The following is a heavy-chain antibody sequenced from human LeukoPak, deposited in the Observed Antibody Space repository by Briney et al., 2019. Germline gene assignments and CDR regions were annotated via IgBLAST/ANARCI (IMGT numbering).Heavy chain of an antibody. J-gene: IGHJ4*02. CDR3: ARDHEGSSGYFDY. CDR1: GFTLSSYS. CDR2: ISRSSSFI. Sequence: GGSLRLSCAASGFTLSSYSMNWVRQAPGKGLEWVSSISRSSSFIYYADSVKGRFTIPRENAKNSLYLQMNSLRAEDTAVYYCARDHEGSSGYFDYWGQGTLVTVSS. V-gene: IGHV3-21*01. D-gene: IGHD3-22*01.